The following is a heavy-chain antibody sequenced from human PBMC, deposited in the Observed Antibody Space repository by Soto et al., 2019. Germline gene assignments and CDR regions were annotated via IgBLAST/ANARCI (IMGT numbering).Heavy chain of an antibody. Sequence: SETLSLTCTVSGGSISSSSYYWGWIRQPPGKGLEWIGSIYYSGSTYYNPSLKSRVTISVDTSKNQFSLKLSSVTTADTAVYYCARHETVYYYYYMDVWGKGTTVTVSS. V-gene: IGHV4-39*01. CDR3: ARHETVYYYYYMDV. CDR2: IYYSGST. CDR1: GGSISSSSYY. D-gene: IGHD4-17*01. J-gene: IGHJ6*03.